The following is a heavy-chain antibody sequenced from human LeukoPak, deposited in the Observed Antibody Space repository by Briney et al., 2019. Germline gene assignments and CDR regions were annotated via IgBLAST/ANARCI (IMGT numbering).Heavy chain of an antibody. V-gene: IGHV3-9*01. CDR1: GFTFSSYA. CDR3: AKDIRVAGVRYYYGMDV. Sequence: PGGSLRLSCAASGFTFSSYAMHWVRQAPGKGLEWVSGTSWNSGSIGYADSVKGRFTISRDNAKNSLYLQMNSLRAEDTALYYCAKDIRVAGVRYYYGMDVWGQGTTVTVSS. D-gene: IGHD3-3*01. J-gene: IGHJ6*02. CDR2: TSWNSGSI.